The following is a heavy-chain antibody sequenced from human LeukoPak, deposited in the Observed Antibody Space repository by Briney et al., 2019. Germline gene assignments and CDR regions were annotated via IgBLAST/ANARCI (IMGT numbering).Heavy chain of an antibody. CDR3: AKGSSSSGWFPFDY. CDR2: ISGSGGST. Sequence: GGSLRLSCAASGFTFSSYAMSWVRQAPGKGLEWVSAISGSGGSTYYADSVKGRFTISRDNSKKTLYLQMNSLRAEDTAVYYCAKGSSSSGWFPFDYWGQGTLVTVSS. D-gene: IGHD6-19*01. CDR1: GFTFSSYA. V-gene: IGHV3-23*01. J-gene: IGHJ4*02.